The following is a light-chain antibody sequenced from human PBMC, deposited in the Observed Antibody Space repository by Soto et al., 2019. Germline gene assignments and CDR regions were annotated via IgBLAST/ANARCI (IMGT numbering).Light chain of an antibody. CDR2: EVS. V-gene: IGLV2-14*01. CDR1: SRDVGGYNY. Sequence: QSALTQPASVSGSPGQSITISCTGTSRDVGGYNYVSWYQQHPGKAPKLMIYEVSNRPSGVSNRFSGSKSGNTASLTISGLQAEDEADYYCSSYTSRSTRVFGTGTKVTVL. CDR3: SSYTSRSTRV. J-gene: IGLJ1*01.